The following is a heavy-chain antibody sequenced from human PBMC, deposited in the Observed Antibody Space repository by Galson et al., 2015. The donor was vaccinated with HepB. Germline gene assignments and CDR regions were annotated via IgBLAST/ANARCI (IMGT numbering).Heavy chain of an antibody. J-gene: IGHJ3*02. CDR2: ITPTFGAA. Sequence: SVKVSCKGSGGAFNNYGISWVRQAPGQGLEWMGGITPTFGAANYAQKFQDRVTITADESTSTAYMELSSLRSEDTAVYYCARDNPRGAFDIWGQGTMVTVSS. D-gene: IGHD1-14*01. V-gene: IGHV1-69*13. CDR1: GGAFNNYG. CDR3: ARDNPRGAFDI.